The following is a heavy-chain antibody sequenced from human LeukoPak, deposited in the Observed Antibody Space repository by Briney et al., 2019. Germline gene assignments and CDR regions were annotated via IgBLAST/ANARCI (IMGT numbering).Heavy chain of an antibody. V-gene: IGHV3-30*18. D-gene: IGHD6-19*01. Sequence: GRSLRLSCAASGFTFSSHGMHWVRQAPGKGLEWVAVISYDGSNKYYADSVKGRFTISRDNSKNTLYLQMNSLRAEDTAVYYCAKAAVAGVLYNWFDPWGQGTLVTVSS. CDR2: ISYDGSNK. CDR3: AKAAVAGVLYNWFDP. J-gene: IGHJ5*02. CDR1: GFTFSSHG.